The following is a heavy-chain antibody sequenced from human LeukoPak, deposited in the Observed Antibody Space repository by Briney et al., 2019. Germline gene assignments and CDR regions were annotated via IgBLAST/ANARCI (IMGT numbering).Heavy chain of an antibody. J-gene: IGHJ3*02. CDR3: SRGGLNYDFWSGYYSAFDI. D-gene: IGHD3-3*01. V-gene: IGHV4-30-4*08. Sequence: SQTLSLTCTVSGGSISSGDYYCSWIRQPPGKGLEWIGYIYYSGSTYYNPSLTSRVTISVDTSKNQFSLKLSSVTAADTAVYYCSRGGLNYDFWSGYYSAFDIWGQGTMVTVSS. CDR2: IYYSGST. CDR1: GGSISSGDYY.